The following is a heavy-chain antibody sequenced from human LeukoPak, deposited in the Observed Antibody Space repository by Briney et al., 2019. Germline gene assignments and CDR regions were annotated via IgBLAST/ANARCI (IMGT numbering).Heavy chain of an antibody. J-gene: IGHJ4*02. D-gene: IGHD3-16*01. CDR3: ARGFMGANFDY. CDR2: VYYSGTT. V-gene: IGHV4-39*07. CDR1: GDSISLSFYY. Sequence: SETLSLTCSVSGDSISLSFYYWGWIRQPPGKALEWIGSVYYSGTTSYNPSLKSRVTISVDMSKNHFSLRLRSVTAADTAVYYCARGFMGANFDYWGQGTLVTVSS.